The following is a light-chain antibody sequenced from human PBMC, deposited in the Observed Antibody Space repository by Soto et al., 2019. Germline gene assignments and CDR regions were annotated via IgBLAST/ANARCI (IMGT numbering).Light chain of an antibody. CDR1: QGLVHSDRNTY. CDR2: KVS. V-gene: IGKV2-30*02. CDR3: MQGTHWPPWT. Sequence: DVVMTQSPLSLPVTLGQAASISCRSSQGLVHSDRNTYLSWFQLRPGQSPRRLIYKVSNRDSGVPDRFGGSGSGTDFTLKISGVEAEDVGVYYCMQGTHWPPWTFGQGTKVEIK. J-gene: IGKJ1*01.